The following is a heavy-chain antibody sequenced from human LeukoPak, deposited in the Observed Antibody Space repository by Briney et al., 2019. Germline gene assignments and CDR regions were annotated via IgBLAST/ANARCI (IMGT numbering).Heavy chain of an antibody. CDR2: ISYDGSNN. V-gene: IGHV3-30*18. CDR1: GFTFSSYG. CDR3: AKGLGLYAPLRNYGMDV. D-gene: IGHD2-2*01. Sequence: PGRSLRLSCAAPGFTFSSYGMNWVRQAPGKGLEWVAPISYDGSNNIYADSVKGRFTISRDNSKNTLYLQMNSLRAEDTALYYFAKGLGLYAPLRNYGMDVWGQGTTVTVSS. J-gene: IGHJ6*02.